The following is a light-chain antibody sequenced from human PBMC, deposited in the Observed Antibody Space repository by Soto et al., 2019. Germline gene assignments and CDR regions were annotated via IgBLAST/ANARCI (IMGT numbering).Light chain of an antibody. CDR3: QQTNSFPLT. V-gene: IGKV1-12*01. J-gene: IGKJ4*01. CDR1: QDISTW. Sequence: DIPMTQSPSSVSSSVGDRVTITCRASQDISTWLAWFQQKPGKAPILLIYSASTLHSGVPSRFSGSGSGTDFTLTISSLQPEDFATYYCQQTNSFPLTFGGGTKVEIK. CDR2: SAS.